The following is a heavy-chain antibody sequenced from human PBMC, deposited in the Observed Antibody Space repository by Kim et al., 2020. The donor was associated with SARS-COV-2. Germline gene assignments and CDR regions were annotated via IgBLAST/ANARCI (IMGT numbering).Heavy chain of an antibody. CDR3: ARPLRALDSSGYYYVLYFDL. CDR2: IKQDGSEK. D-gene: IGHD3-22*01. J-gene: IGHJ2*01. Sequence: GGSLRLSCAASGFTFSSYWMSWVRQAPGKGLEWVANIKQDGSEKYYVDSVKGRFTISRDNAKNSLYLQMNSLRAEDTAVYYCARPLRALDSSGYYYVLYFDLWGRGTLVTVSS. CDR1: GFTFSSYW. V-gene: IGHV3-7*01.